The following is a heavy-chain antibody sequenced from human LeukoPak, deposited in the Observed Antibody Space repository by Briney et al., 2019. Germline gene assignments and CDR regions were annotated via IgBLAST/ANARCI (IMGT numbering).Heavy chain of an antibody. J-gene: IGHJ5*02. Sequence: GGSLRLSCVASGFSIYTYGMNWVRQAPGKGLEWVATISDDGVNTYYSDSVKGRFTISRDDSNNALSLEMTSLRSEDTAIYYCARRALRGQTVRGGHHLGPWGLGTLVAVSS. V-gene: IGHV3-30*03. D-gene: IGHD1-14*01. CDR2: ISDDGVNT. CDR1: GFSIYTYG. CDR3: ARRALRGQTVRGGHHLGP.